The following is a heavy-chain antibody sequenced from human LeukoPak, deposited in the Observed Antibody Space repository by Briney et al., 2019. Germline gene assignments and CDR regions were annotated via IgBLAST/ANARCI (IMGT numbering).Heavy chain of an antibody. CDR3: AREGVPVSYGMDV. J-gene: IGHJ6*02. D-gene: IGHD3-10*01. Sequence: ASVKVSCKASGYTFTSYYMHWVRQAPGQGLEWMGIINPSGGSTSYAQKFQGRVTMTRDTSTSTAYMKLSSLRSEDTAVYYCAREGVPVSYGMDVWGQGTTVTVSS. CDR2: INPSGGST. CDR1: GYTFTSYY. V-gene: IGHV1-46*01.